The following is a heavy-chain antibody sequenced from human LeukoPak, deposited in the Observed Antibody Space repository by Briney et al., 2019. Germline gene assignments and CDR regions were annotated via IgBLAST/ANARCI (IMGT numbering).Heavy chain of an antibody. CDR2: INPNSGGT. CDR1: GYTFTGYY. J-gene: IGHJ4*02. D-gene: IGHD3-3*01. V-gene: IGHV1-2*02. CDR3: ARTGYDFWSGYHFDY. Sequence: ASVKVSCKASGYTFTGYYVHWVRQAPGQGLEWMGWINPNSGGTNYAQKFQGRVTMTRDTSISTAYMELSRLRSDDTAVYYCARTGYDFWSGYHFDYWGQGTLVTVSS.